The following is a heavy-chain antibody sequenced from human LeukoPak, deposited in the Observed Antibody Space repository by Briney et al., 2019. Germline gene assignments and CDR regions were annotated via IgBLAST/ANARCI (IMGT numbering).Heavy chain of an antibody. D-gene: IGHD6-13*01. CDR3: ARLTGYSSSWLDY. J-gene: IGHJ4*02. V-gene: IGHV4-59*08. Sequence: SETLSLTCTVSGGSISSYYWSWLRQPPGKGLEWIGYIYYSGSTNYNPSLKSRVTISVDTSKNQFSLKLSSVTAADTAVYYCARLTGYSSSWLDYWGQGTLVTVSS. CDR1: GGSISSYY. CDR2: IYYSGST.